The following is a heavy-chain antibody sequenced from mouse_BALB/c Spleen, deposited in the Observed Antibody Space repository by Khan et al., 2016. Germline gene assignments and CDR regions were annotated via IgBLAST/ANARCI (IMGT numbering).Heavy chain of an antibody. V-gene: IGHV2-6-7*01. CDR2: IWGDGST. J-gene: IGHJ3*01. Sequence: QVQLKQSGPGLVAPSQSLSITCTVSGFSLTAFGVNWVRQPPGKGLEWLGMIWGDGSTAYNSALKSRLRNTKDNSKSQLFLKMISLQPDDTARYYCASYYDYDGGFAYWGQGTLVTVSA. D-gene: IGHD2-4*01. CDR3: ASYYDYDGGFAY. CDR1: GFSLTAFG.